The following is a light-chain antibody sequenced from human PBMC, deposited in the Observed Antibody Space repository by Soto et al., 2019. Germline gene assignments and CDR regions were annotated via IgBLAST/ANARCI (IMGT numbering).Light chain of an antibody. J-gene: IGKJ2*01. CDR2: DAS. CDR1: QDISNY. CDR3: QQYDNLPPYT. Sequence: DIQMTQSPSSLSASVGDRVTITCQASQDISNYLNWYQQKPGKAPKLLIYDASNLEIGVPSRFSGSGSVTDFTFTISSLQPEDIATYYCQQYDNLPPYTFGQGTKLEIK. V-gene: IGKV1-33*01.